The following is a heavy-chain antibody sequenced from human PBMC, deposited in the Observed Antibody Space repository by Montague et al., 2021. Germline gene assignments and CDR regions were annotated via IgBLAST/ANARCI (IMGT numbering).Heavy chain of an antibody. V-gene: IGHV4-38-2*02. CDR2: VSHGGRT. CDR3: ARERDRYYYMDI. Sequence: SETLSLTCTVSRSSINSDYYWGWIRQPPGKGLEWMGSVSHGGRTYYNPSLKSRVTISVDTSNNHFSLLLSSVTAAATAMYYCARERDRYYYMDIWGKGTTITVSS. J-gene: IGHJ6*03. CDR1: RSSINSDYY.